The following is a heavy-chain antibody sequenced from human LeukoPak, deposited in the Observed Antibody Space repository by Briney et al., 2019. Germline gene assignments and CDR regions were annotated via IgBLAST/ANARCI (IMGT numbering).Heavy chain of an antibody. Sequence: ASVKVSCKASGGTFSDYALNWVRQVPGQGLEWMGVFIPILGTANSTQKFQGRVTITADISTNTVYMELSSLRSEDTAVYFCVGIPVFGVVLHQEPVWGKGTTVTVSS. V-gene: IGHV1-69*10. CDR2: FIPILGTA. CDR3: VGIPVFGVVLHQEPV. CDR1: GGTFSDYA. D-gene: IGHD3-3*01. J-gene: IGHJ6*04.